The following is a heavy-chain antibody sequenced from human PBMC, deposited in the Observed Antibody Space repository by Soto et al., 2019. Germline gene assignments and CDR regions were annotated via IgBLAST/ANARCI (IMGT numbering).Heavy chain of an antibody. J-gene: IGHJ4*02. Sequence: AASVKVSCKASGYTFSSHAMHWVRQAPGQRLEWMGWINAGNGNTKYSQKFQGRVTITRDTSASTAYMELSSLRSEDTAVYYCARGYSSGWYSEFDYWGQGALVTVSS. CDR2: INAGNGNT. CDR3: ARGYSSGWYSEFDY. V-gene: IGHV1-3*01. CDR1: GYTFSSHA. D-gene: IGHD6-19*01.